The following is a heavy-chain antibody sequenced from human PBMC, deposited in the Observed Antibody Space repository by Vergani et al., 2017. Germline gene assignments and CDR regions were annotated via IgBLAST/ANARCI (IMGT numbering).Heavy chain of an antibody. CDR1: GFTFSSYA. CDR2: ISGSGGST. CDR3: AKHYAAARYNWYDP. D-gene: IGHD6-6*01. Sequence: EVQLLESGGGLVQPGGSLRLSCAASGFTFSSYAMSWVRQAPGKGLEWVSAISGSGGSTYYADSVKGRFTISRDNSRNTLYLQMNSLRADDTAVYYCAKHYAAARYNWYDPWGQGTLVTVSS. V-gene: IGHV3-23*01. J-gene: IGHJ5*02.